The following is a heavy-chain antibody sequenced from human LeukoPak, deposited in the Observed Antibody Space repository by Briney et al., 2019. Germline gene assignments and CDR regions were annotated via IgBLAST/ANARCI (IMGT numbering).Heavy chain of an antibody. V-gene: IGHV4-39*07. D-gene: IGHD1-14*01. CDR3: ARGEPYYYYYMDV. CDR2: IYYSGST. J-gene: IGHJ6*03. CDR1: GGSISSSSFY. Sequence: PSETLSLTCTVSGGSISSSSFYWGWIRQSPGEGLEWIGSIYYSGSTYYNPSLKSRVTISVDTSKNQFSLRLSSVTAADTAVYYCARGEPYYYYYMDVWGKGTTVTVSS.